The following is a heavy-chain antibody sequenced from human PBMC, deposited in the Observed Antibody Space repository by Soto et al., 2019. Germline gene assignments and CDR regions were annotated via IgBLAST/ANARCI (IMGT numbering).Heavy chain of an antibody. CDR3: AKEIGKDSTGSFDY. Sequence: GGSLSLSCAASGFTFSRYWMSWVRQAPGKGLEWVANIKQDGFEKYYVDSVKERFTVSRDNAKNSLFLQMNSLRADDTAVYYCAKEIGKDSTGSFDYWGQGTLVTVAS. CDR2: IKQDGFEK. V-gene: IGHV3-7*01. CDR1: GFTFSRYW. J-gene: IGHJ4*02. D-gene: IGHD2-2*01.